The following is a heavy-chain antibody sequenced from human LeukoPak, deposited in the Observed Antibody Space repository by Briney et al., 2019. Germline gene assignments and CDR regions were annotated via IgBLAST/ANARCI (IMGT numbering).Heavy chain of an antibody. CDR2: IYYSGST. CDR3: ARLSVTKDAFDI. D-gene: IGHD4-17*01. CDR1: GGSISSYY. Sequence: TLSLTCTVSGGSISSYYWSWIRQPPGKGLEWIGYIYYSGSTNYNPSLKSRVTISVDTSKNQFSLKLSSVTAADTAVYYCARLSVTKDAFDIWGQGTMVTVS. V-gene: IGHV4-59*01. J-gene: IGHJ3*02.